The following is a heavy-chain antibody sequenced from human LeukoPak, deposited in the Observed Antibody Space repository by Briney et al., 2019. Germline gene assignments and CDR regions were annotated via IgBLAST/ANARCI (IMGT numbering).Heavy chain of an antibody. CDR1: GGSISSSSYY. D-gene: IGHD3-3*01. CDR2: IYYSGST. CDR3: ARTSPGYYDFWSGYYTSVDFDY. V-gene: IGHV4-39*01. Sequence: PSETLSLTCTVSGGSISSSSYYWGWIRQPPGKGLEWIGSIYYSGSTYYNPSLKSRVTISVDTSKNQFSLKLSSVTAADTAVYYCARTSPGYYDFWSGYYTSVDFDYWGQGTLVTVSS. J-gene: IGHJ4*02.